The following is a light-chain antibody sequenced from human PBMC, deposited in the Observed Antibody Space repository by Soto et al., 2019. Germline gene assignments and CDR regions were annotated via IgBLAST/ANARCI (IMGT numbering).Light chain of an antibody. V-gene: IGKV3D-15*01. J-gene: IGKJ1*01. Sequence: EIVMTQSPATLSVSPGERATLSCRASQSVGSNLAWYQQKPGQAPRLLIYGASTRATGIPARFSGSGSGTELPLPLSILHSEDFELYVCQYYNHFPPDRTFGQGTKVEIK. CDR1: QSVGSN. CDR3: QYYNHFPPDRT. CDR2: GAS.